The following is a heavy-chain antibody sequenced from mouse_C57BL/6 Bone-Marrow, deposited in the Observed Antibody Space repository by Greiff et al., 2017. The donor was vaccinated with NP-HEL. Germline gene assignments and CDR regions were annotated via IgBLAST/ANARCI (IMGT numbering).Heavy chain of an antibody. J-gene: IGHJ4*01. Sequence: QVQLQQSGAELVKPGASVKLSCKASGYTFTSYWMQWVKQRPGQGLEWIGEIDPSDSYTNYNQKFKGKATLTVDTSSSTAYMQLSSLTSEDSAVYYCAKGRWAMDYWGQGTSVTVSS. D-gene: IGHD1-1*02. CDR1: GYTFTSYW. CDR2: IDPSDSYT. CDR3: AKGRWAMDY. V-gene: IGHV1-50*01.